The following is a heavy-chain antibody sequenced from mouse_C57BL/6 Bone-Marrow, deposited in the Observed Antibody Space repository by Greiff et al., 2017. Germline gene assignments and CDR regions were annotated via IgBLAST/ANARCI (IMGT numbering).Heavy chain of an antibody. D-gene: IGHD1-1*01. V-gene: IGHV1-4*01. J-gene: IGHJ3*01. CDR3: ARGPLIYYYGSSISWFAY. CDR2: INPSSGYT. Sequence: QVQLQQSGAELARPGASVKMSCKASGYTFTSYTMHWVKQRPGQGLEWIGYINPSSGYTQYNQKFKDQATLPADKSSSTAYMQLSSLTSEDSAVYYCARGPLIYYYGSSISWFAYWGQGTLVTVSA. CDR1: GYTFTSYT.